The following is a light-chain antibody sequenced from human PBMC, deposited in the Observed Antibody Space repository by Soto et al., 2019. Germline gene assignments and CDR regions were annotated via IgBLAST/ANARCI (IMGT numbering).Light chain of an antibody. Sequence: QAVVTQPPSVSGAPGQRVTISCTGSSSNIGAGYDVPWYQQLPGTSPQLLIYGNSKPPSGVPHRFSGSKSGTSASLAITGLQAADEADYYCQSDDSSLSVVFGGGTKLTVL. CDR2: GNS. CDR1: SSNIGAGYD. J-gene: IGLJ2*01. V-gene: IGLV1-40*01. CDR3: QSDDSSLSVV.